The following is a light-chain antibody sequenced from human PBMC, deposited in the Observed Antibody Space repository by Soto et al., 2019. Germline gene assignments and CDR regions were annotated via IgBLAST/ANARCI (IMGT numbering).Light chain of an antibody. CDR1: QSVRDNY. V-gene: IGKV3-20*01. J-gene: IGKJ1*01. Sequence: EIVLTQSPGTVSLSPGERATLSCRASQSVRDNYLAWYQQKPGQAPSLLIFDTSRRATGIPDRFTGSGSGTDFALTISRVEPQDIAVYFCQQYGSSPGTFXQGTKVDIK. CDR2: DTS. CDR3: QQYGSSPGT.